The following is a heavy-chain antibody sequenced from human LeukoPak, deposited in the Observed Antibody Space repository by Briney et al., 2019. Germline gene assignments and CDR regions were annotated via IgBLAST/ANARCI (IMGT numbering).Heavy chain of an antibody. J-gene: IGHJ4*02. V-gene: IGHV3-23*01. CDR3: AKGAPGSGYLVERFDY. CDR2: ISGSGGST. Sequence: TGGPLRLSCAASGFTFSSYGMSWVRQTPGKGLEWVSAISGSGGSTYYTDSVKGRFTISRDNSKNTLYLQMNSLRAEDTAVYYCAKGAPGSGYLVERFDYWGQGTLVTVSS. CDR1: GFTFSSYG. D-gene: IGHD3-22*01.